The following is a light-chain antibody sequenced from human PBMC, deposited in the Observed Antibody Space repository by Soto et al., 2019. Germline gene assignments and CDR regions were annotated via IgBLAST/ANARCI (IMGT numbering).Light chain of an antibody. Sequence: EIVMTQSPATLSVSPGERATLSCRASQSVSRNVAWYQQKPCQAPSLLIHDASTRAPGISVRFSGSGSGTEFTLTISSMQSEDFAVEYCQQYNNWLWTFGQGTKVEIK. J-gene: IGKJ1*01. V-gene: IGKV3-15*01. CDR3: QQYNNWLWT. CDR2: DAS. CDR1: QSVSRN.